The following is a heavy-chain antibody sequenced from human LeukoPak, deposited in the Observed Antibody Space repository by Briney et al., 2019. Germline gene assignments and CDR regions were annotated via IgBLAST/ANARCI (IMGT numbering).Heavy chain of an antibody. J-gene: IGHJ6*02. CDR1: GGSFSGYY. D-gene: IGHD6-19*01. CDR3: ARAPGLSSGWKINYYYYGMDV. CDR2: IYYSGST. V-gene: IGHV4-59*01. Sequence: PSETLSLTCAVYGGSFSGYYWSWIRQPPGKGLEWIGYIYYSGSTNYNPSLKSRVTISVDTSKNQFSLKLSSVTAADTAVYYCARAPGLSSGWKINYYYYGMDVWGQGTTVTVSS.